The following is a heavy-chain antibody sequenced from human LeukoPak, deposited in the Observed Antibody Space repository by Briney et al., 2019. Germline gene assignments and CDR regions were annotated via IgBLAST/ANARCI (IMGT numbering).Heavy chain of an antibody. CDR1: GGSISSYY. V-gene: IGHV4-59*01. Sequence: PSETLSLTCTVSGGSISSYYWSWIRQPPGKGLEWIGYIYSSGSTNYNPSLKSRVTISVDTSKNQISLKLSSVTAADTAVYYCAREGTTVSHFDYWGQGTLVTVSS. CDR2: IYSSGST. D-gene: IGHD4-17*01. J-gene: IGHJ4*02. CDR3: AREGTTVSHFDY.